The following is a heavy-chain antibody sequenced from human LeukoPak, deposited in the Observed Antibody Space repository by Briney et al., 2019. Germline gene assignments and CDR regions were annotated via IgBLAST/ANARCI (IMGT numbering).Heavy chain of an antibody. CDR1: GFTFSSYA. CDR3: AKDSEGYCGGDCYFDY. Sequence: GGSLRLSCAASGFTFSSYAMSWVRQAPGKGLERVSAISGSGGNTYYADSVKGRFTISRDNSKNTLYLQVNSLRAEDTAVYYCAKDSEGYCGGDCYFDYWGQGTLVTVSS. V-gene: IGHV3-23*01. J-gene: IGHJ4*02. CDR2: ISGSGGNT. D-gene: IGHD2-21*02.